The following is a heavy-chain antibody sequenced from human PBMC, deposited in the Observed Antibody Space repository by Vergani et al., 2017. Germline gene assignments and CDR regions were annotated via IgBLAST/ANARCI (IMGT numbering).Heavy chain of an antibody. CDR1: GGTFSSYA. D-gene: IGHD4-23*01. CDR2: IIPIFGTA. J-gene: IGHJ4*02. V-gene: IGHV1-69*01. Sequence: QVQLVQSGAEVKKPGSSVKVSCKASGGTFSSYAISWVRQAPGQGLEWMGGIIPIFGTANYAQKVQGRVTITADESTSTAYMELRSLRSDDTAVYYCARNWGTTVEKGGFDYWGQGTLVTVSS. CDR3: ARNWGTTVEKGGFDY.